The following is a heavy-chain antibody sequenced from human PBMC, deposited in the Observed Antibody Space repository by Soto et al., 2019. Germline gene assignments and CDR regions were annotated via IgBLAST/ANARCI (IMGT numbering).Heavy chain of an antibody. D-gene: IGHD3-3*01. CDR1: GFTFSSYA. CDR3: ACAYYDFWSGFNMGMDV. J-gene: IGHJ6*02. CDR2: ISYDGSNK. V-gene: IGHV3-30-3*01. Sequence: QVQLVESGGGVGQPGRSLRLSCAASGFTFSSYAMHWVRQAPGKGLEWVAVISYDGSNKYYADSVKGRFTISRDNSKNTLYLQMNSLRAEDTAVYYCACAYYDFWSGFNMGMDVWGQGTTVTVSS.